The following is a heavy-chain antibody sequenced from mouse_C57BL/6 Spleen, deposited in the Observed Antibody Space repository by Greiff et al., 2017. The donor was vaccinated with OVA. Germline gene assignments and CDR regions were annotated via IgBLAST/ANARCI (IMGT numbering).Heavy chain of an antibody. CDR3: ARDRYYGSRGYFDV. D-gene: IGHD1-1*01. CDR2: INYDGSSN. CDR1: GFTFSDYY. V-gene: IGHV5-16*01. J-gene: IGHJ1*03. Sequence: EVMLVESEGGLVQPGSSMKLSCTASGFTFSDYYMAWVRQVPEKGLEWVANINYDGSSNYYLDSLKSRFIISRDNAKNILYLQMISLKSEDTATYYCARDRYYGSRGYFDVWGTGTTVTVSS.